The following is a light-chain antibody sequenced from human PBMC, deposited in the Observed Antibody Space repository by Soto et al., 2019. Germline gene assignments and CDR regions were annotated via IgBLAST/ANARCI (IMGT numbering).Light chain of an antibody. Sequence: EIVLTKSPGTLSLSPGERATLSCRASQSVSSSYLAWYQQKPGQAPRHLIYGASSRATGIPDRFSGSGSGTDFTLTIRRLETEDFAVYYFQQYGRSPRYTFGQGTKLEIK. V-gene: IGKV3-20*01. CDR3: QQYGRSPRYT. CDR2: GAS. J-gene: IGKJ2*01. CDR1: QSVSSSY.